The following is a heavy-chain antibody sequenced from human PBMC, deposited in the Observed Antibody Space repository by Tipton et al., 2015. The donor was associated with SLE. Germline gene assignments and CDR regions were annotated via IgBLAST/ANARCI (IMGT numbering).Heavy chain of an antibody. Sequence: SLRLSCAASGFTFSTYWMYWVGQTPGKGLEWVSRITTDGRSTSYADSVKGRFTISRDNAQNTVYLQMNSLRAEDTAIYYCARSGSLKDYDFWSANSWGQGTLVTVSS. CDR2: ITTDGRST. J-gene: IGHJ4*02. D-gene: IGHD3-3*01. CDR3: ARSGSLKDYDFWSANS. V-gene: IGHV3-74*01. CDR1: GFTFSTYW.